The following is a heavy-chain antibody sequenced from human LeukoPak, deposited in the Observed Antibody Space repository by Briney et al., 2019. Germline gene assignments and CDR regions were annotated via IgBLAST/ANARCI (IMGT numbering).Heavy chain of an antibody. CDR3: ARKEVDSSGYFLNFDY. J-gene: IGHJ4*02. CDR1: GYTFTTYG. CDR2: ISVYSGNT. V-gene: IGHV1-18*01. D-gene: IGHD3-22*01. Sequence: ASVKVSCKASGYTFTTYGISWVRQAPGQGLEWMGWISVYSGNTNYGQKLQGRVTMTTDTSTSTAYMELRSLRSDDTAVYYCARKEVDSSGYFLNFDYWGQGTLVTVSS.